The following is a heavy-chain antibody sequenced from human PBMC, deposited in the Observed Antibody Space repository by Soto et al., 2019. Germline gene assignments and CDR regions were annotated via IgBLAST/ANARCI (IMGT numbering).Heavy chain of an antibody. J-gene: IGHJ3*02. CDR3: TRRSYYYDSSGYRNDAFDI. CDR2: IRSKAYGGTT. Sequence: PGGSLRLSCTASGFTFGDYAMSWFRQAPGKGLEWVGFIRSKAYGGTTEYAASVKGRFTISRDDSKSIAYLQMNSLKTEDTAVYYCTRRSYYYDSSGYRNDAFDIWGQGTMVTVSS. V-gene: IGHV3-49*03. CDR1: GFTFGDYA. D-gene: IGHD3-22*01.